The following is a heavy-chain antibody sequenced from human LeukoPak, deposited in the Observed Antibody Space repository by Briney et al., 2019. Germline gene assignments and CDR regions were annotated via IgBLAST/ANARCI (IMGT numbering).Heavy chain of an antibody. Sequence: PGRSLRLSCAASGFTFSSYAMHWVRQAPGKGLEWVAVISYDGSNKYYADSVKGRFTISRDNSKNTLYLQMNSLRAEDTAVYYCAKEDDSLFFDYWGQGTLVTVSP. V-gene: IGHV3-30-3*02. CDR2: ISYDGSNK. J-gene: IGHJ4*02. D-gene: IGHD3-22*01. CDR1: GFTFSSYA. CDR3: AKEDDSLFFDY.